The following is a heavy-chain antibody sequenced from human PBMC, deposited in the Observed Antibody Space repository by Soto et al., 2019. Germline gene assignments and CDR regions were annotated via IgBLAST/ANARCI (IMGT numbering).Heavy chain of an antibody. V-gene: IGHV1-3*03. J-gene: IGHJ6*02. CDR3: ARRIPFGYGMDV. CDR2: INAGNGNT. Sequence: GASVKVSCKASGYTFTSYAMHWVRQAPGQRLEWMGWINAGNGNTKYSQKFQGRVTITRDTSASTAYMELSSLRAEDMAVYYCARRIPFGYGMDVWGQGTTDTVSS. D-gene: IGHD2-21*01. CDR1: GYTFTSYA.